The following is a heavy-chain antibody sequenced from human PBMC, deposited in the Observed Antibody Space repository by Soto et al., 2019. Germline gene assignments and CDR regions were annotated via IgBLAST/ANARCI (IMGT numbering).Heavy chain of an antibody. Sequence: PGGSLRLSCAASGFTVSSNYMSWVRQAPGKGLEWVSVIYSGGSTYYADSVKGRFTISRDNSKNTLYLQMNSLRAEDTAVYYCASSSTSFGVVEYGMYVWGKETTVTVSS. V-gene: IGHV3-66*01. D-gene: IGHD3-3*01. CDR2: IYSGGST. CDR1: GFTVSSNY. CDR3: ASSSTSFGVVEYGMYV. J-gene: IGHJ6*04.